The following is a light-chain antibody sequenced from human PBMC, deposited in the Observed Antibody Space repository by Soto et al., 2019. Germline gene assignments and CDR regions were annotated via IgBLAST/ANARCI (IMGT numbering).Light chain of an antibody. Sequence: QAVLTQPASVSGSPGQSITISCTGTASDVGGFYYVSWYQQHPGQAPKLIIYEVSHRPSGVSIRFSGSKSGNTASLSISGLQAEDEADYYCSSYTNINTLIFGGGTKLTVL. CDR2: EVS. CDR3: SSYTNINTLI. J-gene: IGLJ2*01. V-gene: IGLV2-14*01. CDR1: ASDVGGFYY.